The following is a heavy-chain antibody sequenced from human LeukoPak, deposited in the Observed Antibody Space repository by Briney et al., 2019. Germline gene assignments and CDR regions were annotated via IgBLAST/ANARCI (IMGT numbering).Heavy chain of an antibody. D-gene: IGHD3-10*01. CDR3: ARDSTYYYDSGSSGPHYFDY. Sequence: RRSLRLSCAASGFTFSSYAMHWVRQAPGKGPEWVAGISYDGRNKYYADSVKGRFTISRDNSKNTLYLQMNSLRAEDTAVYYCARDSTYYYDSGSSGPHYFDYWGQGTLVTVSS. J-gene: IGHJ4*02. CDR1: GFTFSSYA. CDR2: ISYDGRNK. V-gene: IGHV3-30*01.